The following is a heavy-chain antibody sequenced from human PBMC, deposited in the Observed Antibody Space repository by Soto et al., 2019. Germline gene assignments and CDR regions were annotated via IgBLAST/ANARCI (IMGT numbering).Heavy chain of an antibody. V-gene: IGHV1-46*01. J-gene: IGHJ5*02. D-gene: IGHD1-7*01. CDR2: INPSGGST. Sequence: ASVKVSCKASGYTFTSYYMHWVRQAPGQGLEWMGIINPSGGSTSYAQKFQGRVTMTRDTSTSTVYMELSSLRSEDTAVYYCARSRETITVTTIGNWFDPWGQGTMVTVYS. CDR3: ARSRETITVTTIGNWFDP. CDR1: GYTFTSYY.